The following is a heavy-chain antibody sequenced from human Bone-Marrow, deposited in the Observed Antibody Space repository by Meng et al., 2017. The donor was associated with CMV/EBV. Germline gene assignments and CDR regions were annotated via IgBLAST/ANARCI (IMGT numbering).Heavy chain of an antibody. V-gene: IGHV3-21*01. Sequence: GGSRRLSCVASGFTFSSYSMNWVRQAPGKGLEWVSSISSSSSYIYYADSVKGRFNISGDNAKNSLYLQMNSLRAEDTAVYYCATSLSKGCSSTSCYYYYYYGMDVWGQGTTVTFSS. CDR1: GFTFSSYS. CDR3: ATSLSKGCSSTSCYYYYYYGMDV. J-gene: IGHJ6*02. CDR2: ISSSSSYI. D-gene: IGHD2-2*01.